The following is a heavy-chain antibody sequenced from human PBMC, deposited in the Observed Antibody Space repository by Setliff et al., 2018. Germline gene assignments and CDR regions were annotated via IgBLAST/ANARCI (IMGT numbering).Heavy chain of an antibody. CDR1: GYTFTAYY. Sequence: ASVKVSCKASGYTFTAYYMHWVRQAPGQGLEWMGWINPNSGGTNYAQKFQGRVTMTRDTSTSTVYMDMSSLRSEDTAVYYCARDVFPYHYEGAFDIWGQGTMVTVSS. CDR2: INPNSGGT. CDR3: ARDVFPYHYEGAFDI. J-gene: IGHJ3*02. D-gene: IGHD3-22*01. V-gene: IGHV1-2*02.